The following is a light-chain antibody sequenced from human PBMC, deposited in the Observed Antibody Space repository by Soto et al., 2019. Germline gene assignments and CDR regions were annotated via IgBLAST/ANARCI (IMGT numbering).Light chain of an antibody. CDR1: SSDVGGYNY. CDR3: SSYTSGSTLV. V-gene: IGLV2-14*01. CDR2: DVS. J-gene: IGLJ2*01. Sequence: QSVLTQPASVSGSPGQSNTISYTGTSSDVGGYNYVSWYQQHPGKAPKLMIYDVSNRPSGVSNRFSGSKSGNTASLTISGLQAEDEADYYCSSYTSGSTLVFGGGTKVTVL.